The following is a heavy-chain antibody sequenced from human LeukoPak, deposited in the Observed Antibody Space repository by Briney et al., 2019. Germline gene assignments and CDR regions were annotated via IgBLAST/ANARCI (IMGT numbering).Heavy chain of an antibody. V-gene: IGHV3-7*01. CDR3: ARTLGYCSGGSCWYGPTLDY. CDR1: GFTFSSYS. J-gene: IGHJ4*02. Sequence: PGGSLRLSCAVSGFTFSSYSMSWVRQAPGKGLEWVANIKQDGSEKYYVDSVKGRFTISRDNAKNSLYLQMNSLRAEDTAVCYCARTLGYCSGGSCWYGPTLDYWGQGTLVTVSS. D-gene: IGHD2-15*01. CDR2: IKQDGSEK.